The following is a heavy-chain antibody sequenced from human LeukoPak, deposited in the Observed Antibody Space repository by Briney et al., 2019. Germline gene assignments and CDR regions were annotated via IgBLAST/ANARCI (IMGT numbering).Heavy chain of an antibody. CDR3: AKVGGLAVAGTDNWMDP. CDR1: GGSFSGYY. D-gene: IGHD6-19*01. Sequence: SETLSLTCAVYGGSFSGYYWGWIRQSPGKGLEWIGNVHYSGRTYYNPSLKSRVTISIDTSKNQFSLKLSSVTAADTAVYSCAKVGGLAVAGTDNWMDPWGQGTLVTVSS. V-gene: IGHV4-34*01. J-gene: IGHJ5*02. CDR2: VHYSGRT.